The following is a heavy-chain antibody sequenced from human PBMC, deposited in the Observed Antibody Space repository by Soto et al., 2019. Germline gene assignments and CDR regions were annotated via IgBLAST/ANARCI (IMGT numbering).Heavy chain of an antibody. CDR2: IFHSGST. J-gene: IGHJ4*02. CDR1: GASISSTSSYDW. V-gene: IGHV4-4*02. D-gene: IGHD1-26*01. Sequence: QVQLQESGPGLVKPSGTLSLTCTVSGASISSTSSYDWWSWVRQPPGKGLEWIGEIFHSGSTNYNPSLKSRVTMSVDNSKNQFSLKLSSVTAADTAVYYCAKMVGATLVDYWGQGSLVTVSS. CDR3: AKMVGATLVDY.